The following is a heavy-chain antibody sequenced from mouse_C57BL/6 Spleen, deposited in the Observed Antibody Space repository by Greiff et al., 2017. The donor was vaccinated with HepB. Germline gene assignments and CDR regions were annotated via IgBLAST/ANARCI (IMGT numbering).Heavy chain of an antibody. CDR1: GYAFSSSW. CDR3: ARFDYGYDGGYYFDY. Sequence: QVQLQQSGPELVKPGASVKISCKASGYAFSSSWMNWVKQRPGKGLEWIGRIYPGDGDTNYNGKFKGKATLTADKSSSTAYMQLSSLTSEDSAVYFCARFDYGYDGGYYFDYWGQGTTLTVSS. CDR2: IYPGDGDT. J-gene: IGHJ2*01. V-gene: IGHV1-82*01. D-gene: IGHD2-2*01.